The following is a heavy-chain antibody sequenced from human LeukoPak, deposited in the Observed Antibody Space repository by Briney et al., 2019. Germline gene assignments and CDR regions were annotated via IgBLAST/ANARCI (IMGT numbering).Heavy chain of an antibody. D-gene: IGHD3-10*01. Sequence: GGSLRLSCAASGFTFSSYAMHWVRQAPGKGLEWVAVISYDGSNKYYADSVKGRFTISRDNSKNTLYLQMNSLRAEDTAVYYCARDKGGAGGSGAFDIWGQGTMVTVSS. J-gene: IGHJ3*02. CDR1: GFTFSSYA. CDR2: ISYDGSNK. CDR3: ARDKGGAGGSGAFDI. V-gene: IGHV3-30*04.